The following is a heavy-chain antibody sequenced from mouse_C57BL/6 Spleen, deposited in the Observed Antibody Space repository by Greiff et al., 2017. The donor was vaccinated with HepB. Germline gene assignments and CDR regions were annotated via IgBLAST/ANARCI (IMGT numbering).Heavy chain of an antibody. CDR1: GFTFSSYG. D-gene: IGHD1-1*01. J-gene: IGHJ4*01. V-gene: IGHV5-6*01. CDR3: ARDYYGSSPSAMDY. Sequence: EVKVVESGGDLVKPGGSLKLSCAASGFTFSSYGMSWVRLTPDKRLEWVATISSGGSYTYYPDSVTGRFTISRDNAKNTLYLQMSSLKSEDTAMYYCARDYYGSSPSAMDYWGQGTSVTVSS. CDR2: ISSGGSYT.